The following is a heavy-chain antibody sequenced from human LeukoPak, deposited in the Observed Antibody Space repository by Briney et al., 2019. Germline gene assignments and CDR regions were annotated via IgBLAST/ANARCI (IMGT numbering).Heavy chain of an antibody. CDR1: GFTFSSYS. V-gene: IGHV3-48*01. J-gene: IGHJ4*02. CDR3: ASFVFGVVISLDY. CDR2: ISSSSSTI. Sequence: PGGSLRLSCAASGFTFSSYSMNWVRQAPGKGLEWVSYISSSSSTIYYADSVKGRFTISRDNAKNSLYLQMNSLRAEDTAVYYCASFVFGVVISLDYWGQGTLVTVSS. D-gene: IGHD3-3*01.